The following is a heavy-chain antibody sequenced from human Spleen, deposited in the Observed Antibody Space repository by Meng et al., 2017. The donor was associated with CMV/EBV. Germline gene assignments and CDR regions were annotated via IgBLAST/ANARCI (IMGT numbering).Heavy chain of an antibody. D-gene: IGHD3-3*01. V-gene: IGHV3-30-3*01. CDR1: GFTFSSYA. Sequence: GGSLRLSCAASGFTFSSYAMHWVRQAPGKGLEWVAVISYDGSNKYYADSVKGRFTVSRDNAKNSLYLEMNSLRAEDTAVYYCARDLLEPYYYYYGMDVWGQGTTVTVSS. CDR3: ARDLLEPYYYYYGMDV. CDR2: ISYDGSNK. J-gene: IGHJ6*02.